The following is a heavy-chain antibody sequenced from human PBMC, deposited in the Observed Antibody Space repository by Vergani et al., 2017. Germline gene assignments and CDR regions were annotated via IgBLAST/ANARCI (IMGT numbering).Heavy chain of an antibody. Sequence: QVQLVESGGGVVQPGRSLRLSCAASGFTLSSYGMHWVRQAPGKGLGWVTVIRYDGSNKYYADSAKARFTVSRDNSKNTLYLQMNSLRVEDTAVYYCARAVAVAGRYWYFDLWGHGTLVTVSS. J-gene: IGHJ2*01. D-gene: IGHD6-19*01. CDR2: IRYDGSNK. V-gene: IGHV3-33*08. CDR1: GFTLSSYG. CDR3: ARAVAVAGRYWYFDL.